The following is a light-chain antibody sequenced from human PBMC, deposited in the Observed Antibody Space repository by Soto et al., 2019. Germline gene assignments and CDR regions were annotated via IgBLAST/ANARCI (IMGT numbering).Light chain of an antibody. CDR3: VLYIGSGIWV. V-gene: IGLV8-61*01. J-gene: IGLJ3*02. Sequence: QTVVTQEPSFSVSPGGTVTLTCGLSSGSVSPSYYPGWFQQTPGQAPCALIYTTNTRSSGVPDRFSGSILGNKAALTITGAQAYDESDYYCVLYIGSGIWVFGGGTKLTVL. CDR2: TTN. CDR1: SGSVSPSYY.